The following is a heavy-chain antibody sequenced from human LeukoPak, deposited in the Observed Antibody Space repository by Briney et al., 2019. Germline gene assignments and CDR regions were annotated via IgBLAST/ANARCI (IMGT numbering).Heavy chain of an antibody. V-gene: IGHV3-30*04. D-gene: IGHD4-23*01. CDR2: ISYDGSYK. CDR1: GFTFSSYA. CDR3: ARDNTRLRLRWPGEI. J-gene: IGHJ4*02. Sequence: GGSLRLSCAASGFTFSSYAIHWVRQAPGKGLEWVAVISYDGSYKYYADSVKGRFTISRDNSKNTVYLQMNSLRAEDTSLYYCARDNTRLRLRWPGEIWGQGTLVTVSS.